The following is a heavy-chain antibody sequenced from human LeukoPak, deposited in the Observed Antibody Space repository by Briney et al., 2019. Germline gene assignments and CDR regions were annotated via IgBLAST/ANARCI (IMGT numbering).Heavy chain of an antibody. J-gene: IGHJ4*02. CDR3: AKRGVVIRGLLVIGLHTEAYYFDS. Sequence: GGSLRLSCVVSGFKLSNYELSGVRQAPGKGREGVSGISEAGGGKKYEDSVKGRFTISRDNSKNTLYLQMNSLRAEDTAVYFCAKRGVVIRGLLVIGLHTEAYYFDSWGQGILVTVSS. CDR2: ISEAGGGK. D-gene: IGHD3-10*01. CDR1: GFKLSNYE. V-gene: IGHV3-23*01.